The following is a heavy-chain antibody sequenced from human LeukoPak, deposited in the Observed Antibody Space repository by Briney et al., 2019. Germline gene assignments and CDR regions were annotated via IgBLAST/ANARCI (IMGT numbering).Heavy chain of an antibody. D-gene: IGHD3-3*01. V-gene: IGHV1-69*06. J-gene: IGHJ6*03. Sequence: GASVKVSCKASGGTFSSYAISWVRQAPGQGLEWMGGIIPIFGTANYAQKFQGRVTITADKSTSTAYMELSSLRSEDTAVYYCARARITIFGVVNNYYYMDVWGKGTTVTVSS. CDR3: ARARITIFGVVNNYYYMDV. CDR2: IIPIFGTA. CDR1: GGTFSSYA.